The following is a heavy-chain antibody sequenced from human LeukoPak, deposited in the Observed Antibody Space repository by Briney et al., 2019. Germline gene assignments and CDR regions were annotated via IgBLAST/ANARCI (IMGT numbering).Heavy chain of an antibody. J-gene: IGHJ6*03. Sequence: ASVKVSCKASGYTFTSYDINWVRQATGQGLEWMGWMNPNSGNTGYAQKFQGRVTMTRNTSISTAYMELSSLRSEDTAVYYCAREGSGLQYNWNDGRPYYYYYYMDVWGKGTTVTVSS. CDR1: GYTFTSYD. V-gene: IGHV1-8*01. D-gene: IGHD1-20*01. CDR2: MNPNSGNT. CDR3: AREGSGLQYNWNDGRPYYYYYYMDV.